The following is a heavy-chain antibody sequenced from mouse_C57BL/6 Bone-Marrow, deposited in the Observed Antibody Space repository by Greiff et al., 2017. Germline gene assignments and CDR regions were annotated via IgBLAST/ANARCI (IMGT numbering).Heavy chain of an antibody. D-gene: IGHD1-1*01. CDR3: ARDPPITTVRGRDAMDY. CDR2: INPSSGYT. V-gene: IGHV1-4*01. Sequence: QVQLQQSGAELARPGASVKMSCKASGYTFTSYTMHWVKQRPGQGLEWIGYINPSSGYTKYNQKFKDKATLTADKSSSTAYMQLSSLTSEDSAVYYCARDPPITTVRGRDAMDYWGQGTSVTVSS. CDR1: GYTFTSYT. J-gene: IGHJ4*01.